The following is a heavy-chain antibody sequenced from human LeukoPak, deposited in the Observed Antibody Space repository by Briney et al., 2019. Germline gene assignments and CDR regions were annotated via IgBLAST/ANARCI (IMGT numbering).Heavy chain of an antibody. CDR3: ASIVVAGGYFQH. D-gene: IGHD2-21*01. J-gene: IGHJ1*01. CDR1: GYTLTELS. Sequence: ASVKVSCKVSGYTLTELSMHWVREAPGKGLEWMGGFDPEDGETIYAQKFQGRVTMTEDTSTDTAYMELSSLRSEDTAVYYCASIVVAGGYFQHWGQGTLVTVSS. V-gene: IGHV1-24*01. CDR2: FDPEDGET.